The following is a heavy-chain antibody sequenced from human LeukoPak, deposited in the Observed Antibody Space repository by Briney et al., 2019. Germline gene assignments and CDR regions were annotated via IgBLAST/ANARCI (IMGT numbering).Heavy chain of an antibody. D-gene: IGHD3-10*01. CDR3: ARGGYYASGSYYNIDY. V-gene: IGHV3-20*04. CDR2: INWNSGST. CDR1: GFTFDDYG. J-gene: IGHJ4*02. Sequence: GGSLRLSCAASGFTFDDYGMSWVRQAPGKGLEWVSGINWNSGSTGYADSVKGRFTISRDNAKNSLYLQMNSLRAEDTALYYCARGGYYASGSYYNIDYWGQGTLVTVSS.